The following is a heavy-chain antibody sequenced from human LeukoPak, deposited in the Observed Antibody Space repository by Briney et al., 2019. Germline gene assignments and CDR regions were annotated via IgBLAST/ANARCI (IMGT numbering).Heavy chain of an antibody. D-gene: IGHD6-19*01. CDR2: IYTSGST. CDR1: GGSISSDNYY. Sequence: PSETLSLTCTVSGGSISSDNYYWSWIRQPAGKGLEWIGRIYTSGSTNYNPSLRSRVTISVDTSKNQFSLKPSSVTAADTAVYYCARGEAYSSGYTDYWGQGTLVTVSS. V-gene: IGHV4-61*02. J-gene: IGHJ4*02. CDR3: ARGEAYSSGYTDY.